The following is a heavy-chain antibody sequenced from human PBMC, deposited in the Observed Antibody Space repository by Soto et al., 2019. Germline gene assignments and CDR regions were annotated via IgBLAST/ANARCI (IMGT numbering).Heavy chain of an antibody. J-gene: IGHJ4*02. CDR3: AHMFGTVSHLGY. CDR2: IYWDDDK. CDR1: GFSLTTSRVG. D-gene: IGHD3-10*02. Sequence: QITLKESGPTLVKPTQTLTLTCTFSGFSLTTSRVGVGWIRQPPGKALEWLALIYWDDDKRYSPSLRSRLTIPKDTPKHPVVLTMTHMDPVDTATYYCAHMFGTVSHLGYWGQGTLVTVSS. V-gene: IGHV2-5*02.